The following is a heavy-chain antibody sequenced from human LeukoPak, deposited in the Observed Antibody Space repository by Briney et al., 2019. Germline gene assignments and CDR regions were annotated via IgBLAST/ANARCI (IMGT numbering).Heavy chain of an antibody. CDR2: IYSGGST. Sequence: PGGSLRLSCAASGFTVSSNYMSWVRQAPGKGLEWVSVIYSGGSTYYADSVKGRFTISRDNSKNTLYLQMNSLRAEDTAVYYCARDHYYDSSGYYDIWGQGTMVTVSS. J-gene: IGHJ3*02. V-gene: IGHV3-53*05. CDR1: GFTVSSNY. CDR3: ARDHYYDSSGYYDI. D-gene: IGHD3-22*01.